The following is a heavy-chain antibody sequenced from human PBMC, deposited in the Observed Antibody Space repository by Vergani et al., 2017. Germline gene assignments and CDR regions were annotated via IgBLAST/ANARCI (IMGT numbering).Heavy chain of an antibody. V-gene: IGHV1-69*13. J-gene: IGHJ2*01. Sequence: QVQLVQSGAEVKKPGSSVKVPCKASGGTFSSYAISWVRQAPGQGLEWMGGIIPIFGTANYAQKFQGRVTITADDSTSTAYMELRSLGSDDTAVYYCARDLGRYSSSWYFDLWGRGTLVTVSS. D-gene: IGHD2-2*01. CDR1: GGTFSSYA. CDR2: IIPIFGTA. CDR3: ARDLGRYSSSWYFDL.